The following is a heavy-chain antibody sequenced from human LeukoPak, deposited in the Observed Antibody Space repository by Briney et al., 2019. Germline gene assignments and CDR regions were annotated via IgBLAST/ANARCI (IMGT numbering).Heavy chain of an antibody. CDR2: INHSGST. Sequence: KPSETLSLTCAVYGGSSSGYYWSWIRQPPGKGLEWIGEINHSGSTNYNPSLKSRVTISVDTSKNQFSLKLSSVTAADTAVYYCASLTIFGVAKDYWGQGTLVTVSS. J-gene: IGHJ4*02. D-gene: IGHD3-3*01. CDR1: GGSSSGYY. V-gene: IGHV4-34*01. CDR3: ASLTIFGVAKDY.